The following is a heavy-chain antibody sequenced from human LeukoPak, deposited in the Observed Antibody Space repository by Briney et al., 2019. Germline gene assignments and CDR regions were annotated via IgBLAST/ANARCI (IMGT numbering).Heavy chain of an antibody. CDR3: ARLQPHPGVICAFDI. D-gene: IGHD3-22*01. Sequence: GESLKISCKGSGYSFASYWIGWVRQKPGKGLEWMGIIYPGDSDTRYSPSFQGQVTISADKSITTAYLQWSSLKASDTAMYYCARLQPHPGVICAFDIWGQGTMVTVSS. J-gene: IGHJ3*02. V-gene: IGHV5-51*01. CDR1: GYSFASYW. CDR2: IYPGDSDT.